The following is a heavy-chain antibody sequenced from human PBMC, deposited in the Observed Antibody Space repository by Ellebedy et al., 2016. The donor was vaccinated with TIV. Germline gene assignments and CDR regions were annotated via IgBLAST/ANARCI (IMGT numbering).Heavy chain of an antibody. CDR2: INPSGTT. CDR3: ARARGQYLYGSGSYFTN. V-gene: IGHV4-34*01. CDR1: GGSFSGYF. J-gene: IGHJ4*02. D-gene: IGHD3-10*01. Sequence: MPSETLSLTCVVKGGSFSGYFWSWIRQPPGKGLEWIGEINPSGTTNYNPSLKSRVTILVDTPKKQFSLRLTSVTAADTAVYYCARARGQYLYGSGSYFTNWGQGEMVTVSS.